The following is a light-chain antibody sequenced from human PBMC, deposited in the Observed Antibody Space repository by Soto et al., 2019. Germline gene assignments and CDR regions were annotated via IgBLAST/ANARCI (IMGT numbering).Light chain of an antibody. J-gene: IGKJ1*01. V-gene: IGKV3-15*01. CDR1: QSVSSN. CDR3: QQYNNWPPT. Sequence: EIVMTQSPATLSVSPGERATLSCRASQSVSSNLAWYQQKPGQAPRLLIYGASSRATGIPARFSGSGSGTELTLTLSSLQSEEFAVYYCQQYNNWPPTFGQGTKGAIK. CDR2: GAS.